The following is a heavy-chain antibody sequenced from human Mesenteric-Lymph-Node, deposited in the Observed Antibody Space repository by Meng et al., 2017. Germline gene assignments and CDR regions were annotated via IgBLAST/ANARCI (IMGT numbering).Heavy chain of an antibody. J-gene: IGHJ4*02. CDR3: ARDQRSDYGDYGYFDY. D-gene: IGHD4-17*01. V-gene: IGHV3-21*01. Sequence: GESLKISCAASGFTFSSYSMNWVRQAPGKGLEWVSSISSSSSYIYYADSVKGRFTISRDNAKNSLYLQMNSLRAEDTAVYYCARDQRSDYGDYGYFDYWGQGTLVTVSS. CDR2: ISSSSSYI. CDR1: GFTFSSYS.